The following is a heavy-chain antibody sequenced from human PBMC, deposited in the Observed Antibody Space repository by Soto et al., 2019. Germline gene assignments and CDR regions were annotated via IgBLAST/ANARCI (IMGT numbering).Heavy chain of an antibody. CDR2: IYHSGST. J-gene: IGHJ4*02. CDR1: GGSISSGGYY. D-gene: IGHD2-21*01. V-gene: IGHV4-30-2*01. CDR3: ARDKIPGLFDV. Sequence: SETLSLTCTVSGGSISSGGYYWSWIRQHPGKGLEWIGYIYHSGSTYYNPSLKSRVTISVDRSKNQFSLKLSSVTAADTAVYYCARDKIPGLFDVWGQGTLVTVSS.